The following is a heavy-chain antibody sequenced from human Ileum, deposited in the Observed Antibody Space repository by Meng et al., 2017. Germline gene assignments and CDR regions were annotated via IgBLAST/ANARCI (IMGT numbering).Heavy chain of an antibody. J-gene: IGHJ4*02. CDR2: ISSTGSDI. CDR1: GFSFSDYY. Sequence: GGSLRLSCAASGFSFSDYYMSWIRQAPWKGHEWVSYISSTGSDINYADSVKGRFTISRGNAKNSLYLQMNSLRDEDTAVYYCARGGGYYFDYWGQGMLVTVSS. CDR3: ARGGGYYFDY. D-gene: IGHD2-15*01. V-gene: IGHV3-11*04.